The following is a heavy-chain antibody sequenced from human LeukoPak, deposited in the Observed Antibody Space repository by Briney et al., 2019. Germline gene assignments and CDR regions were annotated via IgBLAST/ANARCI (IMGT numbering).Heavy chain of an antibody. Sequence: SVKVSCKASGGTFSSYAISWVRQAPGQGLEWMGGIIPIFGTANYAQKFQGRVTITADESTSTAYMELSSLRSEDTAVYYCARDLGRYDSSGYYSGSDAFDIWGQGTMVTVSS. D-gene: IGHD3-22*01. CDR1: GGTFSSYA. J-gene: IGHJ3*02. CDR2: IIPIFGTA. CDR3: ARDLGRYDSSGYYSGSDAFDI. V-gene: IGHV1-69*13.